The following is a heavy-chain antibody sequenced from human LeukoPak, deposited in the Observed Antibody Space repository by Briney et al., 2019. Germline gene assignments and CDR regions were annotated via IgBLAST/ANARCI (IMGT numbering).Heavy chain of an antibody. J-gene: IGHJ6*03. CDR2: ISTSGST. Sequence: SETLSLTCTVSGASISSGNYYWTWIRHPAGKGLEWIGRISTSGSTNYNPSFKSRVTISTDTSKNHFSLKLNSVTAADTAVYYCARDHPTPNAGYMDVWGKGTTVTVSS. V-gene: IGHV4-61*02. D-gene: IGHD2-8*01. CDR3: ARDHPTPNAGYMDV. CDR1: GASISSGNYY.